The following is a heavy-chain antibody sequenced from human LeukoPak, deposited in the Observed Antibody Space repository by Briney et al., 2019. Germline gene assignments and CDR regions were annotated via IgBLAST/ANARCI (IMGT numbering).Heavy chain of an antibody. CDR3: ARGRVGATADT. D-gene: IGHD1-26*01. Sequence: SETLSLTCAVYGGSFSGYYWSWIRQPPGKGLEWIGEINHSGSTNYNPSLKSRVTISVDTSKNQFSLKLSSVTAADTAVYYCARGRVGATADTWGRGTMVTVSS. J-gene: IGHJ3*02. CDR1: GGSFSGYY. CDR2: INHSGST. V-gene: IGHV4-34*01.